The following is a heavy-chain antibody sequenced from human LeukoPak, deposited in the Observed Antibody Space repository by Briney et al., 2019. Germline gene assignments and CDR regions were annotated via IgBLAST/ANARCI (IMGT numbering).Heavy chain of an antibody. V-gene: IGHV4-4*07. CDR2: IYTSGST. Sequence: SETLSLTCTVSGGSISSYYWSWIRQPAGKGLEWIGRIYTSGSTNYNPSLKSRVTMSVDTSKNQFSLKLSSVTAADTAVYHCAREYCSSTSCYLGYGMDVWGQGTLVTVSS. D-gene: IGHD2-2*01. J-gene: IGHJ6*02. CDR1: GGSISSYY. CDR3: AREYCSSTSCYLGYGMDV.